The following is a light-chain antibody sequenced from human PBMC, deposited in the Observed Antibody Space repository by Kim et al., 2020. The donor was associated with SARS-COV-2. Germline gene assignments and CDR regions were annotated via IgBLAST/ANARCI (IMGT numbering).Light chain of an antibody. CDR3: GADHGSGSNFVYV. Sequence: CTLSRGYSNYKVDWYQQRPGKGPRFVMRVGTGGIVGSKGDGIPDRFSVLGSGLNRYLTIKNIQEEDESDYHCGADHGSGSNFVYVFGGGTQLTVL. V-gene: IGLV9-49*01. J-gene: IGLJ2*01. CDR2: VGTGGIVG. CDR1: RGYSNYK.